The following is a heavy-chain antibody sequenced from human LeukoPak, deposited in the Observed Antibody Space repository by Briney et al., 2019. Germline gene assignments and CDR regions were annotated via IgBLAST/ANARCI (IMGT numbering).Heavy chain of an antibody. J-gene: IGHJ4*02. CDR3: ARASVVEPYCSSTSCYYFDY. Sequence: ASVKVSCKASGGTFSSYAISWVRQAPGQGLEWMGGIIPIFGTANYAQKFQGRVTITADESTSTAYMELSRLRSDDTAVYYCARASVVEPYCSSTSCYYFDYWGQGTLVTVSS. D-gene: IGHD2-2*01. CDR2: IIPIFGTA. CDR1: GGTFSSYA. V-gene: IGHV1-69*13.